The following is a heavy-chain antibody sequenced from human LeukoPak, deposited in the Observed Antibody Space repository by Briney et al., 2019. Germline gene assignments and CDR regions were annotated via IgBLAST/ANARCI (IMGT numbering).Heavy chain of an antibody. CDR2: ISSSSSYI. D-gene: IGHD3-22*01. Sequence: GGALRLSCAACGFTFSSYSMNGVGQAPGKGLVGVSSISSSSSYIYYADSVKGRFTISRENSKNRLYLQMKSLRAEDTAVLYLARALGYDSSGYYRRRGFDPWGQGTLVTVSP. V-gene: IGHV3-21*04. CDR3: ARALGYDSSGYYRRRGFDP. CDR1: GFTFSSYS. J-gene: IGHJ5*02.